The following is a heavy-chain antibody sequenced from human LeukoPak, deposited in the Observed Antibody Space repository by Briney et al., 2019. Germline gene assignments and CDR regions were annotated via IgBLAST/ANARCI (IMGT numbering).Heavy chain of an antibody. Sequence: GGSLRLSCAASGFTFSSYAMHWVRQAPGKGLEWVAVISYDGSNKYYADSVKGRFTISRDNSKNTLYLQMNSLRAEDTAVYYCARSPSGSYFNYWGQGTLVTVSS. V-gene: IGHV3-30-3*01. CDR2: ISYDGSNK. D-gene: IGHD1-26*01. CDR3: ARSPSGSYFNY. CDR1: GFTFSSYA. J-gene: IGHJ4*02.